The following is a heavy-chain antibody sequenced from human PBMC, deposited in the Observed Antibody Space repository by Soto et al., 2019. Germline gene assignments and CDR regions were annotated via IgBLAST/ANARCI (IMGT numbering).Heavy chain of an antibody. Sequence: QVQLVESGGGVVQPGRSLRLSCAASGFTFSSYGMHWVRQAPGKGLEWVAVISYDGSNKYYADSVKGRFTISRDNSKNTRDLQMNSRRAEDTAGYYCAKEPGGQAGAPDYWGQGTLVTGSS. J-gene: IGHJ4*02. CDR2: ISYDGSNK. V-gene: IGHV3-30*18. D-gene: IGHD3-16*01. CDR1: GFTFSSYG. CDR3: AKEPGGQAGAPDY.